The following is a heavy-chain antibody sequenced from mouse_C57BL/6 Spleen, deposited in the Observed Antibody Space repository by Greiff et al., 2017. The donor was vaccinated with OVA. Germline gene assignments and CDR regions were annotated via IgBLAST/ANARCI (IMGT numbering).Heavy chain of an antibody. J-gene: IGHJ4*01. V-gene: IGHV1-53*01. CDR2: INPSNGGT. CDR1: GYTFTSYW. CDR3: AREGPYYGSPYYYAMDY. D-gene: IGHD1-1*01. Sequence: QVQLKQPGTELVKPGASVKLSCKASGYTFTSYWMHWVKQRPGQGLEWIGNINPSNGGTNYNEKFKSKATLTVDKSSSTAYMQLSSLTSEDSAVYYCAREGPYYGSPYYYAMDYWGQGTSVTVSS.